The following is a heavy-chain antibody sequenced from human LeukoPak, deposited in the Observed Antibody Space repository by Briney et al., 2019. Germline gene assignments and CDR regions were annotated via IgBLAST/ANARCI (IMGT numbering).Heavy chain of an antibody. CDR3: VRAHGTYAPLGY. CDR1: GFTFSSYT. CDR2: ISSSSSYT. V-gene: IGHV3-21*01. J-gene: IGHJ4*02. D-gene: IGHD2-2*01. Sequence: GGSLRLSCAGSGFTFSSYTMSWVRQAPGKGLEWISSISSSSSYTYYADPAKGRFTISRDNTKRSLVLQMNSLRAEDTAVYYCVRAHGTYAPLGYWGQGTLVTVSS.